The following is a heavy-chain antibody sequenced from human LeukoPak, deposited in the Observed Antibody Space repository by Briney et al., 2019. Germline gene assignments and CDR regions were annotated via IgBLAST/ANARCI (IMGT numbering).Heavy chain of an antibody. CDR2: INPSGGST. J-gene: IGHJ4*02. D-gene: IGHD5-18*01. V-gene: IGHV1-46*01. CDR1: GYTFTIYY. CDR3: AREFVDTAMDYYFDY. Sequence: GASVKVSCKASGYTFTIYYMHWVRQAPGQGREWMGIINPSGGSTSYAQKFQGRVTMTRDTSTSTVYMELSSLRSEDTAVYYCAREFVDTAMDYYFDYWGQGTLVTVSS.